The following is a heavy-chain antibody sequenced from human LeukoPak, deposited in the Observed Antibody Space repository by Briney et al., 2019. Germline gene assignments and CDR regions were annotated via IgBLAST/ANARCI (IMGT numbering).Heavy chain of an antibody. D-gene: IGHD6-19*01. J-gene: IGHJ4*02. CDR2: IIPIFGTA. CDR1: GGTFSSYA. Sequence: GASVKVSCKASGGTFSSYAISWVRQAPGQGLEWMGGIIPIFGTANYAQKFQGRVTITTDESTSSAYMELSSLRSEDTAVYYCARVLYSSGWYFDYWGQGTLVTVSS. V-gene: IGHV1-69*05. CDR3: ARVLYSSGWYFDY.